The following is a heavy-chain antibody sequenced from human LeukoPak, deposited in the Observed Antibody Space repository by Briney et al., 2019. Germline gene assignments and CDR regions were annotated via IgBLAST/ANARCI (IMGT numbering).Heavy chain of an antibody. CDR3: ARGRFLEWLLNSWFDP. CDR2: IYHSGST. V-gene: IGHV4-38-2*02. Sequence: SETLSLTCTVSGYSISSGYYWGWIRQPPGKGLEWIGSIYHSGSTYYNPSLKSRVTISVDTSKNQFSLKLSSVTAADTAVYYCARGRFLEWLLNSWFDPWGQGTLVTVSS. J-gene: IGHJ5*02. D-gene: IGHD3-3*01. CDR1: GYSISSGYY.